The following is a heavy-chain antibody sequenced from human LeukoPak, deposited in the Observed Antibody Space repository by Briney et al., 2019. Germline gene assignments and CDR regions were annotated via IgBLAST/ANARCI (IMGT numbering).Heavy chain of an antibody. CDR3: AKDPIFGVVMPNWFDP. V-gene: IGHV3-21*04. J-gene: IGHJ5*02. D-gene: IGHD3-3*01. CDR2: ISSSSSYI. Sequence: GGSLRLSCAASGFTFSSYSMNWVRQAPGKGLEWVSSISSSSSYIYYADSVKGRFTISRDNSKNTLYLQMNSLRAEDTAVYYCAKDPIFGVVMPNWFDPWGQGTLVTVSS. CDR1: GFTFSSYS.